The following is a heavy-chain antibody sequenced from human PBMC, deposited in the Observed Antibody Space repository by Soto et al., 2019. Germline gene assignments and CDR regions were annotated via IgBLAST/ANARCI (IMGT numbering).Heavy chain of an antibody. D-gene: IGHD3-10*01. CDR2: IYSGGST. Sequence: GGYPKLSCAASGFTVSSNYMSWVRQAPGKGLEWVSVIYSGGSTYYADSVKGRFTISRDNSKNTLYLQMNSLRAEDTAVYYCARVYYGYIDYWGQGTLVTVSS. CDR3: ARVYYGYIDY. J-gene: IGHJ4*02. V-gene: IGHV3-66*01. CDR1: GFTVSSNY.